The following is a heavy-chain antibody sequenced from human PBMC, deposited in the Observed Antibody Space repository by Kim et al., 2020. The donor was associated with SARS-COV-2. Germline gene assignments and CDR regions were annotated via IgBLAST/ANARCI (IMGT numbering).Heavy chain of an antibody. J-gene: IGHJ5*02. CDR2: IYYSGGT. D-gene: IGHD3-10*01. CDR3: ARDDRITLVRGMFDP. V-gene: IGHV4-39*07. Sequence: SETLSLTCTVSGGSVYGSSYYWAWIRQPPGKGLEWIGSIYYSGGTYYNPSLKSRVTISVDPSKNHFSLELTSVTAADTAVYYCARDDRITLVRGMFDPWGQGTLVTVSS. CDR1: GGSVYGSSYY.